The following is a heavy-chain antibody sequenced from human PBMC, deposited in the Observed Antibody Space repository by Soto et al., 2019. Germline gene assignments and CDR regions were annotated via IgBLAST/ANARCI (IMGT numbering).Heavy chain of an antibody. CDR3: AKDYSVTSWFSYYYYGMDV. Sequence: GGSLRLSCAASGFSFVNYAMNWVRQAPGKGLEWVSGLSGSGTSTYYADSVKGRFTISRDNSRDTLFLQMNSLRAEDTAVYYCAKDYSVTSWFSYYYYGMDVWGQGTTVTVS. CDR2: LSGSGTST. CDR1: GFSFVNYA. V-gene: IGHV3-23*01. J-gene: IGHJ6*02. D-gene: IGHD4-4*01.